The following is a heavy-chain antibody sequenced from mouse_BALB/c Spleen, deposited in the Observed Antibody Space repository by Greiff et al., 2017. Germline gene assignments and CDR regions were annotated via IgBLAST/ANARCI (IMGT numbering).Heavy chain of an antibody. V-gene: IGHV5-17*02. D-gene: IGHD3-3*01. CDR2: ISSGSSTI. CDR1: GFTFSSFG. Sequence: EVMLVESGGGLVQPGGSRKLSCAASGFTFSSFGMHWVRQAPEKGLEWVAYISSGSSTIYYADTVKGRFTISRDNPKNTLFLQMTSLRSEDTAMYYCARKGLTAYYAMDYWGQGTSVTVSS. CDR3: ARKGLTAYYAMDY. J-gene: IGHJ4*01.